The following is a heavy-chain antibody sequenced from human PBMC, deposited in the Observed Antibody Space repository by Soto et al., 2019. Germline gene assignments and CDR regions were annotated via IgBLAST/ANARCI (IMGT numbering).Heavy chain of an antibody. CDR2: IKSRDYGGNA. J-gene: IGHJ4*02. Sequence: DVQLVESGGGLVQPGRSLRLSCGGSGFNFGAYAVSWVRQAPGKGLEWVGFIKSRDYGGNADYAASVEGRVTISRDDSKRIAYLLMNSLKTEDTAVYYCTIQGVTTIQGFNYWGQGTLVTVSS. V-gene: IGHV3-49*04. D-gene: IGHD5-12*01. CDR3: TIQGVTTIQGFNY. CDR1: GFNFGAYA.